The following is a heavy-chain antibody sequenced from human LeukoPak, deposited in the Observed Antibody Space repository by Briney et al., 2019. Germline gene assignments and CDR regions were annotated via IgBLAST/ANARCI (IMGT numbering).Heavy chain of an antibody. CDR3: AKDRSSSWYWGDDY. D-gene: IGHD6-13*01. CDR2: ISGGGGST. CDR1: GFTFNNYA. Sequence: GGSLRLSCAASGFTFNNYAMSWVRQAPGKGLEWVSAISGGGGSTYYADSVKGRFTISRDNSKNPLYLQMNSLRAEDTAVYYCAKDRSSSWYWGDDYWGQGTLVTVSS. J-gene: IGHJ4*02. V-gene: IGHV3-23*01.